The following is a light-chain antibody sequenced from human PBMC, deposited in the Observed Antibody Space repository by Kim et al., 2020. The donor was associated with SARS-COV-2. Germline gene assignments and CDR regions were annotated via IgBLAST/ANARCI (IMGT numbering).Light chain of an antibody. CDR1: QSVLSSSNNRNY. V-gene: IGKV4-1*01. CDR2: WAS. Sequence: ATINGRSSQSVLSSSNNRNYLAWYQHKPGQPPKLLIYWASTRESGVPDRFSGSGSAADFTLTINSLQAEDVAVYYCQQYYNSPLAFGGGTKVDIK. J-gene: IGKJ4*01. CDR3: QQYYNSPLA.